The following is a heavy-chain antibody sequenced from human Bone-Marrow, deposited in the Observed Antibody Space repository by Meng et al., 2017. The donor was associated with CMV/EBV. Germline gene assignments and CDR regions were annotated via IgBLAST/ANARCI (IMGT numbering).Heavy chain of an antibody. D-gene: IGHD2-8*02. V-gene: IGHV3-21*01. CDR2: ISSSSKSI. CDR3: ARASRFLLDGMDV. Sequence: GGSLRLSCAASGFTFSSFYMSWVRQTPGKGLEWVSSISSSSKSIYYAHSLKGRFTISRDNAKNSLYLQMNSLRVEDTAVYYCARASRFLLDGMDVWGQGTTVTVSS. CDR1: GFTFSSFY. J-gene: IGHJ6*02.